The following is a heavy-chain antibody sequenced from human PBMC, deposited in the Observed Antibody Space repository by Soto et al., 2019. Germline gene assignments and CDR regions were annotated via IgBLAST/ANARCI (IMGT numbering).Heavy chain of an antibody. CDR1: GYTFTSYA. J-gene: IGHJ1*01. Sequence: QVQLVQSGAEVKKPGASVKVSCKASGYTFTSYAMHWVRQAPGQRLEWMGWINAGNGNTKYSQKFQGRVTITRDTSASTAYMELSSQRSEDTAVYYCARPCHYYDRSGYYFFKQWGQGTLVTVSS. D-gene: IGHD3-22*01. V-gene: IGHV1-3*01. CDR2: INAGNGNT. CDR3: ARPCHYYDRSGYYFFKQ.